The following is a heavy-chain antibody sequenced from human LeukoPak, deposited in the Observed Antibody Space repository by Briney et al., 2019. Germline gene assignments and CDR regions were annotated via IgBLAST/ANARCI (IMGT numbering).Heavy chain of an antibody. CDR2: ISSSSSSI. CDR1: GFIFSSYS. V-gene: IGHV3-48*01. D-gene: IGHD1-14*01. J-gene: IGHJ4*02. Sequence: GGSLRLFCAASGFIFSSYSMNWVRQAPGKGLEWVSYISSSSSSIYYADAVKGRFTISRDNAKNSLYLQMNSLRAEDTAVYYCARVYRRYFDYWGQGTLVTVSS. CDR3: ARVYRRYFDY.